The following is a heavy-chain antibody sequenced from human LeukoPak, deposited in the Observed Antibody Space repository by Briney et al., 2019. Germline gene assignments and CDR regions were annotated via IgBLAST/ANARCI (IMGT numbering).Heavy chain of an antibody. CDR3: ARGSRTMVRGVLLNYYMDV. D-gene: IGHD3-10*01. CDR2: MNLNSGNR. J-gene: IGHJ6*03. CDR1: GYTFTSYD. V-gene: IGHV1-8*02. Sequence: ASVKVSCKASGYTFTSYDIYWVRQATGQGLELMGLMNLNSGNRGYAHKFSGRVSMTRNTSLSTAYMELSSLRSEDTAVYYCARGSRTMVRGVLLNYYMDVWGKGTTVTISS.